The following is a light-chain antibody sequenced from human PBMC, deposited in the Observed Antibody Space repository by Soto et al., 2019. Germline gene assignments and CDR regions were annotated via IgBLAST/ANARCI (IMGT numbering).Light chain of an antibody. CDR1: NSNIGTGYD. CDR2: GNS. J-gene: IGLJ1*01. CDR3: QSYDNSLSGFYV. V-gene: IGLV1-40*01. Sequence: QSLLTHPPSLSGAPGQRVTISCTGSNSNIGTGYDVHWYQQLPGTAPKLLIYGNSNRPSGVPDRFSGSKSGTSASLAITGLQAEDEADYYCQSYDNSLSGFYVFGAGTKVTVL.